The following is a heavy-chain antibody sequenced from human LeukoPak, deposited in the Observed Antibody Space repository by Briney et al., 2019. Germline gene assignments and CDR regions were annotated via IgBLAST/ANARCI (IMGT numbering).Heavy chain of an antibody. Sequence: PSETLSLTCTVSGGSISSYYWSWIRQSPGKGLEWIAYISHSGSTNSNPSLESRVTISLDTSKNQFSLKLSSVTAADTAVYYCARDPSSGWYYFDYWGQGTLVTVSS. J-gene: IGHJ4*02. D-gene: IGHD6-19*01. V-gene: IGHV4-59*01. CDR3: ARDPSSGWYYFDY. CDR2: ISHSGST. CDR1: GGSISSYY.